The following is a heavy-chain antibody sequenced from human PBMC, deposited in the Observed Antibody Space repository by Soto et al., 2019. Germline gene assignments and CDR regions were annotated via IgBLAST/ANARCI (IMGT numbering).Heavy chain of an antibody. CDR3: ARDQRSWYNWFDP. D-gene: IGHD6-13*01. J-gene: IGHJ5*02. Sequence: QVQLQESGPGLVKPSQTLSLTCTVSGGSISSGGYYWSWIRQHPGKGLEWIGYIYYSGSTYYNPSLKSRVTISVVTSKNQFTLKLSSVTAADTAVYYCARDQRSWYNWFDPWGQGTLVTVSS. V-gene: IGHV4-31*03. CDR2: IYYSGST. CDR1: GGSISSGGYY.